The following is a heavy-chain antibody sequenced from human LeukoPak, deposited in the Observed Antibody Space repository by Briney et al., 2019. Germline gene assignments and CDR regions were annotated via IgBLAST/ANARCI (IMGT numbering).Heavy chain of an antibody. CDR3: AGDRATSYFDY. J-gene: IGHJ4*02. V-gene: IGHV3-33*01. D-gene: IGHD1-26*01. CDR2: IWYDGSNK. Sequence: GTSLRLSCAASGFTFRSHGMHWVRQAPGKGLEWVAFIWYDGSNKYYTDSVKGRFAISRDNSKNTLYLQMNSLRAEDTAVYYCAGDRATSYFDYWGQGALVTISS. CDR1: GFTFRSHG.